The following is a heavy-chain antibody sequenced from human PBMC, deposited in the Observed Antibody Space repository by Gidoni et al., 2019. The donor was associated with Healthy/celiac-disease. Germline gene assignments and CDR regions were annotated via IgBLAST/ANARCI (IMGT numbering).Heavy chain of an antibody. V-gene: IGHV1-2*07. CDR3: ARDYCSGGSCYSWGSYGY. CDR2: INPNSGGT. Sequence: QVQLVQSGAEVKKPGASVKVSCKASGYTSTGYYMHWVRQAPGQWLEWIGWINPNSGGTNYAHKFPGRLTMTRETSSSTAYMELIRLGSDDTAVYYCARDYCSGGSCYSWGSYGYWGQGTLFTVSS. D-gene: IGHD2-15*01. CDR1: GYTSTGYY. J-gene: IGHJ4*02.